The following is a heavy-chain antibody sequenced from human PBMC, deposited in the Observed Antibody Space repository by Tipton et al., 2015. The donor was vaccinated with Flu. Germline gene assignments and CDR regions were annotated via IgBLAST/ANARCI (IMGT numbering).Heavy chain of an antibody. CDR2: ISGSGGST. D-gene: IGHD7-27*01. V-gene: IGHV3-23*01. J-gene: IGHJ4*02. CDR1: GFTFSSYA. Sequence: SLRLSCAASGFTFSSYAMSWVRQAPGKGLEWVSAISGSGGSTYYADSVKGRFTISRDNSKNTLYLQMNSLRAEDTAVYYCAKRPGAFYYFDYWGQGTLVTVSS. CDR3: AKRPGAFYYFDY.